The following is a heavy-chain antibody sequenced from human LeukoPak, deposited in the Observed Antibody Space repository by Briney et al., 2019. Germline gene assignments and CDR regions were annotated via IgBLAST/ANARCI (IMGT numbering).Heavy chain of an antibody. D-gene: IGHD6-25*01. J-gene: IGHJ5*02. CDR2: IIPIFGTA. Sequence: SVKVSCKASGGTFSSYAISWVRQAPGQGLEWMGGIIPIFGTANYAQKFQGRVTITADESTSTAYMELSSLRSEDTAVYYCARSAATLPPPSWFDPWGQGTLVTVSS. CDR1: GGTFSSYA. CDR3: ARSAATLPPPSWFDP. V-gene: IGHV1-69*13.